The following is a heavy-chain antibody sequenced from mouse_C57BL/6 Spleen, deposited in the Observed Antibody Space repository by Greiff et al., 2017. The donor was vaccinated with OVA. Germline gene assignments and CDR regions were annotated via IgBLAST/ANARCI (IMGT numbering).Heavy chain of an antibody. CDR1: GYAFSSYW. Sequence: QVQLQQSGAELVKPGASVKISCKASGYAFSSYWMNWVKQRPGKGLEWIGQIYPGDGGTNYNGKFKGKATLTADKSSSTAYMQLRSLTSEDAAVYFCARGAGGYYLDYWGQGTTPTVSS. V-gene: IGHV1-80*01. CDR3: ARGAGGYYLDY. J-gene: IGHJ2*01. CDR2: IYPGDGGT. D-gene: IGHD1-1*02.